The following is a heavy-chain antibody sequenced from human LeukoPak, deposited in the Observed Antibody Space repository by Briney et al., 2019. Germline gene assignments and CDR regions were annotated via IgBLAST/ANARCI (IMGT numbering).Heavy chain of an antibody. J-gene: IGHJ6*02. D-gene: IGHD3-16*02. V-gene: IGHV3-30*18. CDR1: GFTFSDYG. CDR3: AKGATNVDYVWGSYRQEYYYGMDV. Sequence: GGSLRLSCAASGFTFSDYGLHWVRQAPGKGLEWVAVISYDGSNKYYADSVKGRFTISRDNSKNTLYLQMNSLRAEDTAVYYCAKGATNVDYVWGSYRQEYYYGMDVWGQGTTVTVSS. CDR2: ISYDGSNK.